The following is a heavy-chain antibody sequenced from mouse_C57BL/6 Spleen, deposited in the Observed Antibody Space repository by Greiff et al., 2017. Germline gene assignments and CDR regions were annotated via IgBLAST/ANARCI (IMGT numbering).Heavy chain of an antibody. Sequence: VQLQQPGAELVKPGASVKLSCKASGYTFTSYWMQWVKQRPGQGLEWIGEIDPSDSYTNYNQKFKGKATLTVDTSSSTAYMQLSSLTSEDSAVYYCASDTSGYVAWFAYWGQGTLVTVSA. CDR1: GYTFTSYW. CDR2: IDPSDSYT. D-gene: IGHD3-2*02. J-gene: IGHJ3*01. CDR3: ASDTSGYVAWFAY. V-gene: IGHV1-50*01.